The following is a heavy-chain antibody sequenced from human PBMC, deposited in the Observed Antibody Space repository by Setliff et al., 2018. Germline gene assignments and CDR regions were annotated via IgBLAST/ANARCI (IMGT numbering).Heavy chain of an antibody. Sequence: GESLKISCAASGFTFSDYYMSWIRQAPGKGLEWVSYSTSSGTTTFYTDSVKGRFAISRDNARNSLYLQMNSLRVEDTAVYYCARDGYPGTSWGQGTLVTVS. D-gene: IGHD2-2*03. CDR1: GFTFSDYY. J-gene: IGHJ5*02. V-gene: IGHV3-11*01. CDR2: STSSGTTT. CDR3: ARDGYPGTS.